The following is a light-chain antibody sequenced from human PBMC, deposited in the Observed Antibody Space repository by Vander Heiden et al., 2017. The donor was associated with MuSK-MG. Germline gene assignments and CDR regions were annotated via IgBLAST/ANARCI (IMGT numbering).Light chain of an antibody. Sequence: EIVITQSPATLSVSPGERATLSCRASQSVSTNLAWYQQKAGQTPRVLIYGASTRATGIPARFSGSGSGTEFTLTISSLQSEDFAVYYCQQYNMWPLLTFGGGTKVEIK. V-gene: IGKV3-15*01. J-gene: IGKJ4*01. CDR1: QSVSTN. CDR2: GAS. CDR3: QQYNMWPLLT.